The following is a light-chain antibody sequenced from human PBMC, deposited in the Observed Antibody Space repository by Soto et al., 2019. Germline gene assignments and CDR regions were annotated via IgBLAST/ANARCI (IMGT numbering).Light chain of an antibody. Sequence: EIVMTQSPATLSVSPGERVTLSCRASQSLTRNLAWYQHKPGQAPRLLIYGASSRATNIPDRFNGRGSGTDFTLTISRLEPEDFAVYYCQQYGSSPKTFGQGTTVDIK. CDR1: QSLTRN. V-gene: IGKV3-20*01. J-gene: IGKJ1*01. CDR2: GAS. CDR3: QQYGSSPKT.